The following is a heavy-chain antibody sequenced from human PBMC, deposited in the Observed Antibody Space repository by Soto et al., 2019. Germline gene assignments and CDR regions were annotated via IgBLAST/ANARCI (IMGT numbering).Heavy chain of an antibody. D-gene: IGHD3-16*02. V-gene: IGHV3-48*02. J-gene: IGHJ4*02. CDR2: ISSSSSTI. CDR1: GFTFSSYS. CDR3: ARGCYFWGSYRYWYFDY. Sequence: PGGSLRLSCAASGFTFSSYSMNWVRQAPGKGLEWVSYISSSSSTIYYADSVKGRFTISRDNAKNSLYLQMNSLRDEDTAVYYCARGCYFWGSYRYWYFDYWGQGTLVPSPQ.